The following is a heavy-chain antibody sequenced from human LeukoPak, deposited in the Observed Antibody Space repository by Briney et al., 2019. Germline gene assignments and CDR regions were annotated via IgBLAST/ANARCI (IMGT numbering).Heavy chain of an antibody. CDR3: ARGTLSKYSGSYFDY. D-gene: IGHD1-26*01. J-gene: IGHJ4*02. Sequence: PGGSLRLSCSASGFTVSSNYMSWVRQAPGKGLEWVSGIYSGGRTYYADSVKRRFTLSRDNSNNTLYLQMNSLRAEDTALYYCARGTLSKYSGSYFDYWGQGTLVTVSS. CDR2: IYSGGRT. V-gene: IGHV3-66*02. CDR1: GFTVSSNY.